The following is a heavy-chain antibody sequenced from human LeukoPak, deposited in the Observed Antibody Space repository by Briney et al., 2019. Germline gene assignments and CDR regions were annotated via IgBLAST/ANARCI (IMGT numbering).Heavy chain of an antibody. Sequence: GASVKVSCKASGYTFTSYYMHWVRQAPGQGLEWMGIINPTGGSTSYAQKFQGRVTMTRDTSTSTVYMELSSLGSEDTAVYYCARDWSAVAVHDAFDTWGQGTMVTVSS. CDR3: ARDWSAVAVHDAFDT. D-gene: IGHD6-19*01. V-gene: IGHV1-46*01. CDR1: GYTFTSYY. J-gene: IGHJ3*02. CDR2: INPTGGST.